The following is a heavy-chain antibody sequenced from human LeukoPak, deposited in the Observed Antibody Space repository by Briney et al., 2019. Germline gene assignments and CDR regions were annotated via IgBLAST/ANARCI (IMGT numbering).Heavy chain of an antibody. CDR3: ARCRSSGWYDAFDI. Sequence: KPSETLSLTRTVSGGSISSYYWSWIRQPPGKGLEWIGYIYYSGSTNYNPSLKSRVTISVDTSKNQFSLKLSSVTAADTAVYYCARCRSSGWYDAFDIWGQGTMVTVSS. V-gene: IGHV4-59*01. D-gene: IGHD6-19*01. J-gene: IGHJ3*02. CDR2: IYYSGST. CDR1: GGSISSYY.